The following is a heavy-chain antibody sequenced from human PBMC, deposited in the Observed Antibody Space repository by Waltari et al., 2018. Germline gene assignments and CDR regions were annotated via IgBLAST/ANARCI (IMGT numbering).Heavy chain of an antibody. CDR1: GYTFTDYY. D-gene: IGHD2-15*01. CDR3: ATESCSGGSCYSEAGYYYYYMDV. V-gene: IGHV1-69-2*01. CDR2: VDPEDGET. Sequence: EVQLVQSGAEVKKPGATVKISCKVSGYTFTDYYMHWVQQAPGKGPGWLGLVDPEDGETIYAEKFQGRVTITADTSTDTAYMELSSLRSEDTAVYYCATESCSGGSCYSEAGYYYYYMDVWGKGTTVTVSS. J-gene: IGHJ6*03.